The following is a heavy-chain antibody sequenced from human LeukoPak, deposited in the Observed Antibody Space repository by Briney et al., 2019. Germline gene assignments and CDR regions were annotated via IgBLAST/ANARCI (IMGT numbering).Heavy chain of an antibody. CDR1: EFTFSSYD. D-gene: IGHD3-16*01. V-gene: IGHV3-23*01. CDR2: ISGSGAST. Sequence: PGGSLRLSCVASEFTFSSYDMSWVRQAPGKGLEWVSVISGSGASTHYADSVKGRFTISRDSAKNSLYLQMNSLRVEDTALYYWAKDFYRVGEFDAFENWGQGTMVTVSS. CDR3: AKDFYRVGEFDAFEN. J-gene: IGHJ3*02.